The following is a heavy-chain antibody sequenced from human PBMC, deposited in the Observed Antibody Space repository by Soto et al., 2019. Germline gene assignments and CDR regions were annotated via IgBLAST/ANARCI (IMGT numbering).Heavy chain of an antibody. V-gene: IGHV3-53*01. CDR2: TYSGGST. J-gene: IGHJ5*02. Sequence: GGSLRLSCAVSGFVVSETYMSWVRQAPGRGLQWVSFTYSGGSTYYADSVKGRFTISRDSSRNTLGLQMNSLRVEDTAVYYCARDCGGGSCYPALGAWGQGTLVTVSS. CDR1: GFVVSETY. CDR3: ARDCGGGSCYPALGA. D-gene: IGHD2-15*01.